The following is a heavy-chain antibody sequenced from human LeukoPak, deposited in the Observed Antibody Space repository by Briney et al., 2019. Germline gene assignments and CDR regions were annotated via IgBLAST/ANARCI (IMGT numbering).Heavy chain of an antibody. Sequence: GGSLRLSCVASGFTFSSYAMSWVRRAPGKGLEWVSAISGSGGSTYYADSVKGRFTISRYNSKNTLYLQMNSLRAEDTAVYYCAKGIAAAGTGYYLDYWGQGTLVAVSS. CDR1: GFTFSSYA. J-gene: IGHJ4*02. CDR3: AKGIAAAGTGYYLDY. V-gene: IGHV3-23*01. CDR2: ISGSGGST. D-gene: IGHD6-13*01.